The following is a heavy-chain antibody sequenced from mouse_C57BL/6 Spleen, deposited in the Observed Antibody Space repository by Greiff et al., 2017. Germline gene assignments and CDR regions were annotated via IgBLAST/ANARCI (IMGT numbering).Heavy chain of an antibody. D-gene: IGHD2-5*01. CDR3: ARPYYSNYGGAMDY. Sequence: VQVVESGGGLVKPGGSLKLSCAASGFTFSDYGMHWVRQAPEKGLEWVAYISSGSSTIYYADTVKGRFTISRDNAKNTLFLQMTSLRSEDTAMYYCARPYYSNYGGAMDYWGQGTSVTVSS. J-gene: IGHJ4*01. V-gene: IGHV5-17*01. CDR2: ISSGSSTI. CDR1: GFTFSDYG.